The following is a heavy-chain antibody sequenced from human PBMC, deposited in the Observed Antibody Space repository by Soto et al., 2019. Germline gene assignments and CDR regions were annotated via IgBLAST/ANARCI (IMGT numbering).Heavy chain of an antibody. J-gene: IGHJ4*02. D-gene: IGHD2-15*01. V-gene: IGHV3-23*01. Sequence: EVQLLDSGGGLVQPGGSLRLSCAASGFTFSNYAMSWVRQAPGKGLEWVSGVGGSGDSTYYADSVKGRFTISRDNSKDTLYLQMNSLRAEDTAVYCCAKSPLGYCSGGSCYPPHYFDYWGQGTLVTVSS. CDR3: AKSPLGYCSGGSCYPPHYFDY. CDR2: VGGSGDST. CDR1: GFTFSNYA.